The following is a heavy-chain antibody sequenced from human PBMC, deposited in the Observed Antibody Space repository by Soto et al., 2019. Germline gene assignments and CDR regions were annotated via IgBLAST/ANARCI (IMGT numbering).Heavy chain of an antibody. CDR3: ARGRYYGSGSYYNVYWFDP. V-gene: IGHV1-8*01. CDR2: MNPNSGNT. CDR1: GCTFTSYD. J-gene: IGHJ5*02. Sequence: ASVKVSCKASGCTFTSYDINWVRQATGQGLAWMGWMNPNSGNTGYAQKFQGRVTMTRNTSISTAYMELSSLRSEDTAVYYCARGRYYGSGSYYNVYWFDPWGQGTLVTVSS. D-gene: IGHD3-10*01.